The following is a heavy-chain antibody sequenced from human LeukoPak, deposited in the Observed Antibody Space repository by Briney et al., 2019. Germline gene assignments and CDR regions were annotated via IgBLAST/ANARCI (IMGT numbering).Heavy chain of an antibody. Sequence: GGSLRLSCAVSGFTPSSYEMNSVRQAPGKGLEWISYISRSGTDTLYADSVKGRFTISRDNAKNSLYLLMNSLGAEDTAVYYCARYCAGHCYEGMDAWGQGTTVTVSS. D-gene: IGHD2-21*02. CDR1: GFTPSSYE. CDR2: ISRSGTDT. J-gene: IGHJ6*02. V-gene: IGHV3-48*03. CDR3: ARYCAGHCYEGMDA.